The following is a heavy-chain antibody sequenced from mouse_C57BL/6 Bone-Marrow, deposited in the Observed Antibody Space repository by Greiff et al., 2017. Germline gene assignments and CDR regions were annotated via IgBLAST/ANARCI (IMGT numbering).Heavy chain of an antibody. V-gene: IGHV1-64*01. CDR3: ARSTFFYY. J-gene: IGHJ2*01. CDR1: GYTFTSYW. D-gene: IGHD5-1*01. Sequence: QVQLQQPGAELVKPGASVKLSCKASGYTFTSYWMHWVKQRPGQGLEWIGMIHPSSGSTNYNEKFKSKDTLTVDKSSSTAYMKLSSLTSEDSAVYYCARSTFFYYWGQGTTLTVSS. CDR2: IHPSSGST.